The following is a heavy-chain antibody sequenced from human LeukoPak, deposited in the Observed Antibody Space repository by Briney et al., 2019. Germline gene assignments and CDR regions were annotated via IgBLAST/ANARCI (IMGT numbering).Heavy chain of an antibody. V-gene: IGHV3-21*01. Sequence: GGSLRLSCACAASGSTFSSNSMNWVRQAPGKGLEWVSSISSSSDYIYYADSVKGRFTISRDNAKNSLYLQMNSLRVEDMAVYYCARGRFDLWGRGTLVTVSS. CDR3: ARGRFDL. CDR2: ISSSSDYI. CDR1: GSTFSSNS. J-gene: IGHJ2*01.